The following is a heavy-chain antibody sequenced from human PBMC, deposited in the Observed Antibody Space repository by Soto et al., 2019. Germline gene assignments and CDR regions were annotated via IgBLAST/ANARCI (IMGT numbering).Heavy chain of an antibody. J-gene: IGHJ4*02. CDR3: ATSSSWYDQSGLDY. CDR2: IYYSGST. CDR1: GASISSNT. Sequence: SETLSLTCAVSGASISSNTWYSWVRQPPGKGLEWIGCIYYSGSTNYNPSLKSRVIISVDTSKNQFSLKLSSVTAADTAVYYCATSSSWYDQSGLDYWGQGTLVTVS. D-gene: IGHD6-13*01. V-gene: IGHV4-59*01.